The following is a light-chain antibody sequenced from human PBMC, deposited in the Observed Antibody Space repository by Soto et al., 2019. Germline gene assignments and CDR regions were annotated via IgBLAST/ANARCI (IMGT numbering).Light chain of an antibody. V-gene: IGLV2-14*01. CDR1: SSDVGGYNY. J-gene: IGLJ3*02. CDR3: CSYAGSYTRV. CDR2: EVS. Sequence: QSALTQPASVSGSPGQSITISCTGTSSDVGGYNYVSWYQEYPGKAPKLMIYEVSKRPSGVSNRFSGSKSGNTASLTISGLQAEDEADYYCCSYAGSYTRVFGGGTKVTVL.